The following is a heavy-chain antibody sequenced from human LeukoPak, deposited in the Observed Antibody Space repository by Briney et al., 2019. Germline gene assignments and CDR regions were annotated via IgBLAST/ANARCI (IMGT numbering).Heavy chain of an antibody. CDR1: GGSFSGYY. D-gene: IGHD5-18*01. CDR3: ARGAMVTNDAFDI. J-gene: IGHJ3*02. Sequence: SETLSLTCAVYGGSFSGYYWSWIRQPPGKGLELIGEINHSGSTNYNPSLKSRVTISVDTSKNQFSLKLSSVTAADTAVYYCARGAMVTNDAFDIWGQGTMVTVSS. V-gene: IGHV4-34*01. CDR2: INHSGST.